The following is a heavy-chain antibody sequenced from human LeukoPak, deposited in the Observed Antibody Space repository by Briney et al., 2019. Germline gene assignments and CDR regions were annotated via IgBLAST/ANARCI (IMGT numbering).Heavy chain of an antibody. CDR1: GGSISSYY. V-gene: IGHV4-59*08. Sequence: SETLFLTCTVSGGSISSYYWSWIRQPPGKGLEWIGYIYYSGSTNYNPSLKSRVTISVDTSKNQFSLKLSSVTAADTAVYYCARGGYYDSSGYPDYWGQGTLVTVSS. CDR3: ARGGYYDSSGYPDY. J-gene: IGHJ4*02. CDR2: IYYSGST. D-gene: IGHD3-22*01.